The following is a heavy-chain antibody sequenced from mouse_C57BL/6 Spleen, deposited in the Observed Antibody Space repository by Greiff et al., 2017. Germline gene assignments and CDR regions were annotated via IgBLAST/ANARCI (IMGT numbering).Heavy chain of an antibody. CDR1: GYTFTSYG. CDR3: ARRGYDYDERYAMDY. CDR2: IFIGSGYT. J-gene: IGHJ4*01. V-gene: IGHV1-58*01. Sequence: EVQLQQSGAELVRPGSSVKMSCKTSGYTFTSYGINWVKQRPGQGLEWIGYIFIGSGYTEYNEKFKGKATLTSDTSSSTAYMQLSSLTSADSAIYYCARRGYDYDERYAMDYWGQGTSVTVSS. D-gene: IGHD2-4*01.